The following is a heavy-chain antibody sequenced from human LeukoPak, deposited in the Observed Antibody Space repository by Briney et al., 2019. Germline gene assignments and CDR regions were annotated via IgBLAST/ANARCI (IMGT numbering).Heavy chain of an antibody. Sequence: PSVTLSLTCSVSGDSISIYYWSWIRQSPAEGVEWLGYIYHSGNTNYNPSLKSRVTISADTSNYRFSLRLSSVTAADTAVYYCATGYSSAWYYFDYWGQGTLVTVSS. CDR2: IYHSGNT. J-gene: IGHJ4*02. CDR3: ATGYSSAWYYFDY. V-gene: IGHV4-59*01. CDR1: GDSISIYY. D-gene: IGHD2-15*01.